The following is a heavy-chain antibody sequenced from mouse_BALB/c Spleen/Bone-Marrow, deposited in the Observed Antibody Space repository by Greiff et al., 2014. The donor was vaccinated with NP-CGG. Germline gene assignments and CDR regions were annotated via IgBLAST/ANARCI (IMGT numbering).Heavy chain of an antibody. Sequence: VQLQQSGPGLVKPGALVKISCKASGYTFTTYDINWVKQRPGQGLEWIGWISPGDGNTNYNEKFKGKATLTADKSSSTAYMQLSSLTSENSAVYFCARGGDYHYFDYWGQGTTLTVSS. J-gene: IGHJ2*01. D-gene: IGHD2-4*01. CDR3: ARGGDYHYFDY. V-gene: IGHV1S56*01. CDR1: GYTFTTYD. CDR2: ISPGDGNT.